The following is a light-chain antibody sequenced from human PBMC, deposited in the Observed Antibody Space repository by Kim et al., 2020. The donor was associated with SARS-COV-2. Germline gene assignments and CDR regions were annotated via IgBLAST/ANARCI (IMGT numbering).Light chain of an antibody. CDR1: QSISSW. CDR2: KAS. Sequence: DIQMTQSPSTLSASVGDRVTITCRASQSISSWLAWYQQKPGKAPKLLIYKASSLESGVPSRFSGSGSGTQFTLTISSLQPDDFAAYYCQQYNSYPYTFGQGTKLEI. V-gene: IGKV1-5*03. CDR3: QQYNSYPYT. J-gene: IGKJ2*01.